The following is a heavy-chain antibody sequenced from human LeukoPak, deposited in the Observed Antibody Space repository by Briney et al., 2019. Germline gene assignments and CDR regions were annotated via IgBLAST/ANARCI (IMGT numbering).Heavy chain of an antibody. V-gene: IGHV3-33*06. D-gene: IGHD4-17*01. CDR2: IWFDGSNK. CDR3: AKSGHDYGDYRKYNWFDP. CDR1: GFTFSSYG. J-gene: IGHJ5*02. Sequence: PGGSLRLSCAASGFTFSSYGMHWVRQAPGKGLEWVAVIWFDGSNKYYADSVKGRFTISSDNSKNTLYLQMNSLRAEDTAVYYCAKSGHDYGDYRKYNWFDPWGQGTLVTVSS.